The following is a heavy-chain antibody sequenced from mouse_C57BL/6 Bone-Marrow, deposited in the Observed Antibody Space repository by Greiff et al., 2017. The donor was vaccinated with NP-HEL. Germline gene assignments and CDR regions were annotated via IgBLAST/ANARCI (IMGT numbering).Heavy chain of an antibody. D-gene: IGHD2-1*01. CDR2: IYPGDGDT. Sequence: VKVVESGPELVKPGASVKISCKASGYAFSSSWMNWVKQRPGKGLEWIGRIYPGDGDTNYNGKFKGKATLTADKSSSTAYMQLSSLTSEDSAVYFCAREGNPYYYAMDYWGQGTSVTVSS. CDR1: GYAFSSSW. V-gene: IGHV1-82*01. J-gene: IGHJ4*01. CDR3: AREGNPYYYAMDY.